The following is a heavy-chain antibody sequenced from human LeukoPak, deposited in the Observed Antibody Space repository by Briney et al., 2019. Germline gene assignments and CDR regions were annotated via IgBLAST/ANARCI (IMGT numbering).Heavy chain of an antibody. D-gene: IGHD3-9*01. CDR2: INPNSGGT. J-gene: IGHJ4*02. Sequence: ASVKVSCKASGYTFTGYYMHWVRQAPGQGLEWMGWINPNSGGTNYAQKFQGRVTMTRDTSISTAYMELSRLRSDDTAVYYCARGHVLRYFDWTLDYWGQGTLVTVSS. CDR3: ARGHVLRYFDWTLDY. V-gene: IGHV1-2*02. CDR1: GYTFTGYY.